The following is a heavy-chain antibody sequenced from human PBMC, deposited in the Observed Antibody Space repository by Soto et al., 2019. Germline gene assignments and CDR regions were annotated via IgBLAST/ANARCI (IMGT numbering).Heavy chain of an antibody. CDR3: ARDRYYGGADY. CDR2: IYHSGST. D-gene: IGHD3-10*01. CDR1: GGSVSIGSHY. Sequence: QVRLQESGPGLVKPSETLFLTCTVSGGSVSIGSHYWSWIRQPPGKGLEWIAYIYHSGSTDYNPSLKSRVSISVDLSKNQFSLKMSSVTSADTAVYFCARDRYYGGADYWGQGALVTVSS. V-gene: IGHV4-61*01. J-gene: IGHJ4*02.